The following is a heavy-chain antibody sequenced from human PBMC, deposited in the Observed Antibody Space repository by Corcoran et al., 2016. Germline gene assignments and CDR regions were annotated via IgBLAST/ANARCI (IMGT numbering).Heavy chain of an antibody. J-gene: IGHJ4*02. D-gene: IGHD3-3*01. V-gene: IGHV3-21*01. CDR3: ERDSTDVCFGVVMPYKYYFDY. Sequence: EVQLVESGGGLVMPGGSLRPSCPASGFTFSRYSMYWVRQDPGKGLEWVSSISSSSSYIYYADSVKGLCNISRDNAKNSLYLQMNSLRAEDTAVYYGERDSTDVCFGVVMPYKYYFDYWGQGTLVTVSS. CDR2: ISSSSSYI. CDR1: GFTFSRYS.